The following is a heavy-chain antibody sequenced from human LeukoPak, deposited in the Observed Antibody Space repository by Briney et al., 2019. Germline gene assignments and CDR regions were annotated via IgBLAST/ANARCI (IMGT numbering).Heavy chain of an antibody. CDR2: IYYSGNT. Sequence: SQTLSLTCTVSGGSISSGDYYWTWIRQPPGKGLEWIGYIYYSGNTHYSPSLKSRVSISVDTAKNQFSLNLSSVTAADTAVYYCARDQNKYDSSGYYYYQYGMDVWGQGTTVTVSS. D-gene: IGHD3-22*01. J-gene: IGHJ6*02. CDR3: ARDQNKYDSSGYYYYQYGMDV. V-gene: IGHV4-30-4*01. CDR1: GGSISSGDYY.